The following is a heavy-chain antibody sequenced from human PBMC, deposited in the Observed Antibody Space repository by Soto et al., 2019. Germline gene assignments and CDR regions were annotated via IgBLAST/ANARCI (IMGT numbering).Heavy chain of an antibody. CDR3: ARADYGDYVLNY. CDR1: GYTFTSYA. J-gene: IGHJ4*02. V-gene: IGHV1-3*05. Sequence: QVQLVQSGAEEKKPGASVKVSCKASGYTFTSYAMHLVRQAPGQRLEWMGWINAGNGNTKYSQKFQGRVTITRDTSASTAYMELSSLRSEDTAVYYCARADYGDYVLNYWGQGTLVTVSS. D-gene: IGHD4-17*01. CDR2: INAGNGNT.